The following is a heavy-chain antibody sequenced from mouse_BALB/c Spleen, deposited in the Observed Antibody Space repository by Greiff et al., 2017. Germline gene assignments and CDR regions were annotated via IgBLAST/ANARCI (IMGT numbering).Heavy chain of an antibody. CDR2: IRLKSNNYAT. CDR1: GFTFSNYW. J-gene: IGHJ4*01. V-gene: IGHV6-6*02. Sequence: EVKVVESGGGLVQPGGSMKLSCVASGFTFSNYWMNWVRQSPEKGLEWVAEIRLKSNNYATHYAESVKGRFTISRDDSKSSVYLQMNNLRAEDTGIYYCTRDGSYYRAMDYWGQGTSVTVSS. CDR3: TRDGSYYRAMDY. D-gene: IGHD1-1*02.